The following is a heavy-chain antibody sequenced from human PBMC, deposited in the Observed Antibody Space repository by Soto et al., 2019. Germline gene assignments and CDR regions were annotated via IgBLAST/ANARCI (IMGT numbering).Heavy chain of an antibody. CDR1: GGTFSSYA. CDR3: AREAQHIVVVTALYYFDY. D-gene: IGHD2-21*02. Sequence: SVKVSCKASGGTFSSYAISWVRQAPGQGLEWMGGIIPIFGTANYAQKFQGRVTITADESTSTAYMELSSLRSEDTAVYYCAREAQHIVVVTALYYFDYWGPGTLVTVSS. V-gene: IGHV1-69*13. J-gene: IGHJ4*02. CDR2: IIPIFGTA.